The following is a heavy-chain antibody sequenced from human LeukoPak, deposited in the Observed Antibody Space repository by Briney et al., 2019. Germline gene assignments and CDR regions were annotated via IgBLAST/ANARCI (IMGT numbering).Heavy chain of an antibody. CDR1: RFTYNTCY. D-gene: IGHD2-2*03. J-gene: IGHJ4*02. Sequence: PGGSLRLLYASSRFTYNTCYAEGAPQAPGKGLVWVARIRPEGTTTAYADSVKGRFTISRDNAKNTLFLQMNSLSADDTAVLHCVRGFTWIVFAYWGKGPLVTVSS. V-gene: IGHV3-74*03. CDR2: IRPEGTTT. CDR3: VRGFTWIVFAY.